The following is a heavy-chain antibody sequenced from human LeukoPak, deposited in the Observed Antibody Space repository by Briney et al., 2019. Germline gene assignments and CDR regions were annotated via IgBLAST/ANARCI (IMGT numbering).Heavy chain of an antibody. CDR1: GFTFSNYG. V-gene: IGHV3-30*02. D-gene: IGHD3-22*01. CDR2: IRYDGSNK. Sequence: PGGSLRLSCAASGFTFSNYGMHWVRQAPGKGLEWVAFIRYDGSNKYYADSVKGRFTISRDNSKNTLYLQMNSLRAEDTAVYYCAKAWPDTYYYDSSGYYYSDYWGQGTLVTVSS. CDR3: AKAWPDTYYYDSSGYYYSDY. J-gene: IGHJ4*02.